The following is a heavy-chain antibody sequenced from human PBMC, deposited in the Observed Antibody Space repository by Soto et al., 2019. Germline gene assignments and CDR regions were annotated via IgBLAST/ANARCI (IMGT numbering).Heavy chain of an antibody. CDR1: GDKLSNPW. J-gene: IGHJ3*02. CDR2: IDPSDSYT. V-gene: IGHV5-10-1*01. CDR3: ASKKLGDCTGGRCPHDAFDI. D-gene: IGHD2-15*01. Sequence: PGEALKISFKGSGDKLSNPWISWVRQMPGEGPGGLGRIDPSDSYTNFSPSFQGHVTISADKSISTAYLQWSSLKASDTALYFCASKKLGDCTGGRCPHDAFDIWGQGTLVTVSS.